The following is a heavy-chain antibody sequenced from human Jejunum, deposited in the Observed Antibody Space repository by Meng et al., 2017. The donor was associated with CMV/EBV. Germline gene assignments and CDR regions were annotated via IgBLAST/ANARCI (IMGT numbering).Heavy chain of an antibody. CDR2: ISNSGSYV. V-gene: IGHV3-21*01. J-gene: IGHJ4*02. Sequence: FTFSDCSMNWVGQAPGKGLEWVSSISNSGSYVYYADSVKGRFTISRDNSKNSLSLQMNSLRAEDTAVYYCARDIGDCVSTTCYYFDSWGQGALVTVSS. CDR3: ARDIGDCVSTTCYYFDS. CDR1: FTFSDCS. D-gene: IGHD2-2*03.